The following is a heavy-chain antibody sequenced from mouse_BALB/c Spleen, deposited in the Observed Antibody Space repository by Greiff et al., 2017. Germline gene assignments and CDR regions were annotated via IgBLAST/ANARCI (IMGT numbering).Heavy chain of an antibody. J-gene: IGHJ4*01. Sequence: EVQLVESGGGLVQPGGSLKLSCAASGFTFSSYGMSWVRQTPDKRLELVATINSNGGSTDYPDSVKGRFTISRDNAKNTLYLQMNSLKSEDTAMYYCARGGWDYDWVDYWGQGTLVTVSA. V-gene: IGHV5-6-3*01. CDR2: INSNGGST. CDR1: GFTFSSYG. D-gene: IGHD2-4*01. CDR3: ARGGWDYDWVDY.